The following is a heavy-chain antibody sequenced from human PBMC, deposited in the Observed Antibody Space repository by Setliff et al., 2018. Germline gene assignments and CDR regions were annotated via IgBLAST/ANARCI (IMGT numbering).Heavy chain of an antibody. CDR3: ARVACGGDSCAFDI. Sequence: PGGSLRLSCAASGFTVSSNYMSWVRQAPGKGLEWVSVIYSGGSTYYADSVKGRFTISRDNSKNTLYLQMNSLRAEDTAVYYCARVACGGDSCAFDIWGQGTMVTVSS. CDR2: IYSGGST. V-gene: IGHV3-53*01. J-gene: IGHJ3*02. CDR1: GFTVSSNY. D-gene: IGHD2-21*02.